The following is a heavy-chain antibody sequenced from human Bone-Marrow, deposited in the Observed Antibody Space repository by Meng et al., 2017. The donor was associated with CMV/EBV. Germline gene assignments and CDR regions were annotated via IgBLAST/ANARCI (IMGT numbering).Heavy chain of an antibody. J-gene: IGHJ4*02. CDR3: ARDGDELRDY. CDR2: INPNSGDT. V-gene: IGHV1-2*02. Sequence: ASVKVSCKASGYTFTGYYMHWVRQAPGQGLEWMGWINPNSGDTNCTRKFQGRVTLIRDTSITTAYMELSWLRSDDTAVYYCARDGDELRDYWGQGTLVTVSS. CDR1: GYTFTGYY. D-gene: IGHD1-7*01.